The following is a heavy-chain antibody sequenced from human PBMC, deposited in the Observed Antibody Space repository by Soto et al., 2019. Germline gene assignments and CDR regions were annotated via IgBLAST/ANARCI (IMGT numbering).Heavy chain of an antibody. CDR3: ARDTSGYYYIGAFDI. D-gene: IGHD3-22*01. J-gene: IGHJ3*02. Sequence: PSETLSLPRTVSGGSLSSYYWSWIRPPPGKGMEWIGYIYDSGSTNYNPSLKSRVTISVDTSKNQFSLKLSSVTAADTAVYYCARDTSGYYYIGAFDIWGQGTMVTVSS. CDR1: GGSLSSYY. CDR2: IYDSGST. V-gene: IGHV4-59*01.